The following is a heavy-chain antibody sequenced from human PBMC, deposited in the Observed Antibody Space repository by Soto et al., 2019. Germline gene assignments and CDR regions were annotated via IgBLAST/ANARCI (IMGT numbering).Heavy chain of an antibody. Sequence: QVQLVESGGGVVQPGRSLRLSCVASGFTFSSSGMHWVRQAPGKGLEWVAVIWYDGSNKYYADSAKGRFTISRDNPKNTLYLQMNSLRAEDTAMYYCARGGASPDSWGQGTLVTVSS. J-gene: IGHJ5*01. V-gene: IGHV3-33*01. CDR2: IWYDGSNK. CDR3: ARGGASPDS. CDR1: GFTFSSSG.